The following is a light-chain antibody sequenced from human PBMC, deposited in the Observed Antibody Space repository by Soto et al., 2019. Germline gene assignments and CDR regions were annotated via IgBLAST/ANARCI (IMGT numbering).Light chain of an antibody. CDR1: QSISSW. CDR3: QQYNSYSRT. J-gene: IGKJ1*01. Sequence: DIPMTQSPSTLSASVGDRVTITCRASQSISSWLAWYQQKPGKAPKVLIYKASTLESGVPSRFSGSGSGTEFTLTISSLQPDDFATYYCQQYNSYSRTFGQGTKVEIK. V-gene: IGKV1-5*03. CDR2: KAS.